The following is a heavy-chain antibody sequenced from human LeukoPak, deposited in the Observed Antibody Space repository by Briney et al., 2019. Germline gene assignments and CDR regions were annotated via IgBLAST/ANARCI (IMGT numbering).Heavy chain of an antibody. J-gene: IGHJ6*02. Sequence: PGGSLRLSCAASGFTFSSYSMHWVRQAPGKGLEWVAVISYDGSNKYYADSVKGRFTISRDNSKNTLYLQMNSLRAEDTAVYYCARDLWELLGDYYGMDVWGQGTTVTVSS. CDR2: ISYDGSNK. CDR1: GFTFSSYS. V-gene: IGHV3-30*03. D-gene: IGHD1-26*01. CDR3: ARDLWELLGDYYGMDV.